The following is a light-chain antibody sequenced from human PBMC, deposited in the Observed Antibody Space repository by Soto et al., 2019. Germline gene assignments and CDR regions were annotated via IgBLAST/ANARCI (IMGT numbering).Light chain of an antibody. CDR2: GAS. CDR3: QQSYSPPMHT. Sequence: DIQMTQSPSPLSASVGDRVTITCRASQSISSYLNWYQQKPGKAPQLLISGASSLHSGVPPRFSGSGSGTNFTLTISSLQPEDFATYYCQQSYSPPMHTFGQGTKLEIK. CDR1: QSISSY. J-gene: IGKJ2*01. V-gene: IGKV1-39*01.